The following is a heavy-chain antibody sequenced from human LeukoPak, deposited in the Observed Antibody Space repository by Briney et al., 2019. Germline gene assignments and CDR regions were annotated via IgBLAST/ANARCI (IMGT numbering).Heavy chain of an antibody. CDR1: GFTFSIYA. D-gene: IGHD3-22*01. V-gene: IGHV3-23*01. CDR3: ARDRPNYYGSGGHYYRRDGDY. Sequence: AGGSLRLSCAASGFTFSIYAMSWVRQAPGKGLQWVSSITSRGESTWYVDSVKGRFTITRDNSENTLYLQMHSLRAEDTAVYYCARDRPNYYGSGGHYYRRDGDYWGRGTLVSVSS. J-gene: IGHJ4*02. CDR2: ITSRGEST.